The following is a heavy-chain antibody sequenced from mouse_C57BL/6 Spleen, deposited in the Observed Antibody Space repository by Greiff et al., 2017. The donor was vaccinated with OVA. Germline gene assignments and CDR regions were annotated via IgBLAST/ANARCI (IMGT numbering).Heavy chain of an antibody. CDR2: IYPGDGDT. D-gene: IGHD3-2*02. CDR3: ARFSSGYLYFDY. V-gene: IGHV1-80*01. Sequence: VKVVESGAELVKPGASVKISCKASGYAFSSYWMNWVKQRPGKGLEWIGQIYPGDGDTNYNGKFKGKATLTADKSSSTAYMQLSSLTSEDSAVYFCARFSSGYLYFDYWGQGTTLTVSS. CDR1: GYAFSSYW. J-gene: IGHJ2*01.